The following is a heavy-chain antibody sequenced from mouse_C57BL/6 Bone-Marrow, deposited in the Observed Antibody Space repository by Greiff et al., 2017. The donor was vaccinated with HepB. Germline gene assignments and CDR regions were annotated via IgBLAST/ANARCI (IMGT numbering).Heavy chain of an antibody. CDR3: ARDNDYGDV. CDR2: ISYDGSN. Sequence: ESGPGLVKPSQSLSLTCSVTGYSITSGYYWNWIRQFPGNKLEWMGYISYDGSNNYNPSLKNRISITRDTSKNQFFLKLNSVTTEDTATYYCARDNDYGDVWGTGTTVTVSS. V-gene: IGHV3-6*01. D-gene: IGHD2-4*01. J-gene: IGHJ1*03. CDR1: GYSITSGYY.